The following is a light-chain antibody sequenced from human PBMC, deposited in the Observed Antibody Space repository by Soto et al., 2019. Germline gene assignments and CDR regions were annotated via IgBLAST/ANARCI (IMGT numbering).Light chain of an antibody. CDR3: QQYYSTPLEYT. J-gene: IGKJ2*01. CDR2: WAS. Sequence: DIVMTQSPDSLAVSLGDRATINCKSSQSVLYSSNNKNYLAWYQQKPGQPPKLLIYWASTRESGVPDRFSGSGSGTEFALSISSLQAEDVAIYYCQQYYSTPLEYTFGQGTKLEIK. CDR1: QSVLYSSNNKNY. V-gene: IGKV4-1*01.